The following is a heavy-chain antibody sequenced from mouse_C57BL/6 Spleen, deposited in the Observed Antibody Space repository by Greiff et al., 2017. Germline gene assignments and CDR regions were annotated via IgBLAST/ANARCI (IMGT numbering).Heavy chain of an antibody. CDR1: GYTFTSYG. Sequence: VQLQQSGAELARPGASVKLSCKASGYTFTSYGISWVKQRTGQGLEWIGEIYPRSGNTYYNEKFKGKATLTADQSSSTAYLELRSLTSEDAAVFYYARDDGNYFDYWGQGTTLTVSS. J-gene: IGHJ2*01. D-gene: IGHD2-3*01. CDR2: IYPRSGNT. V-gene: IGHV1-81*01. CDR3: ARDDGNYFDY.